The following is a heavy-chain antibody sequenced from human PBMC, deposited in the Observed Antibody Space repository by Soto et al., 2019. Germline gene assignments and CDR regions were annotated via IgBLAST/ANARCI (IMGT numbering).Heavy chain of an antibody. CDR3: AREGVSSSWYNYYGMDV. D-gene: IGHD6-13*01. CDR2: IYYSGNT. Sequence: SETLSLTCSVPDGSLRGYGSSWIRTPPGKGLEWIGYIYYSGNTNYNPSLKSRVTISVDASKNQFSLKLSSVTAADTAVYYCAREGVSSSWYNYYGMDVWGQGTTVTVSS. J-gene: IGHJ6*02. V-gene: IGHV4-59*01. CDR1: DGSLRGYG.